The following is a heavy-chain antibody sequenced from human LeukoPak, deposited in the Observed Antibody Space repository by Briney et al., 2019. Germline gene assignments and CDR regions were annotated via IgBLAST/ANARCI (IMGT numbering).Heavy chain of an antibody. CDR2: ISGSGGST. Sequence: QPGGSLRLSCAASGFTFSSYSMNWVRQAPGKGLEWVSAISGSGGSTYYADSVKGRFTISRDNSKNTLYLQMNSLRAEDTAVYYCARWEAAAGTFYYFDYWGQGTLVTVSS. CDR3: ARWEAAAGTFYYFDY. J-gene: IGHJ4*02. CDR1: GFTFSSYS. D-gene: IGHD6-13*01. V-gene: IGHV3-23*01.